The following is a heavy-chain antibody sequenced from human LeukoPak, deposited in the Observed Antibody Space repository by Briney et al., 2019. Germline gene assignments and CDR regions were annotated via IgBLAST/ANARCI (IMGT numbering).Heavy chain of an antibody. CDR3: ARVEGGSHSADY. CDR1: GFTFSDYT. Sequence: PGGSLRLSCAASGFTFSDYTMNWVRQAPGKGLEWVSSISSSSSYIYFANSVRGRFTIYRDNAKNSLYLQMNSLRAEDTAVYYCARVEGGSHSADYWGQGTLVTVSS. J-gene: IGHJ4*02. CDR2: ISSSSSYI. V-gene: IGHV3-21*01. D-gene: IGHD1-26*01.